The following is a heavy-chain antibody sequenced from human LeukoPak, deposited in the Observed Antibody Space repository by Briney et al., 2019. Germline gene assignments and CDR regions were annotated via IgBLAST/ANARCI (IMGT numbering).Heavy chain of an antibody. CDR2: VDPEDGET. V-gene: IGHV1-69-2*01. D-gene: IGHD3-3*01. CDR3: ATAYWPFGVVIMDNWFDP. CDR1: GYTFTDYY. J-gene: IGHJ5*02. Sequence: ASVKISCKVSGYTFTDYYMHWVQQAPGKGLEWMGLVDPEDGETIYAEKFQSRVTITADTSTDTAYMELSSLRSEDTAVYYCATAYWPFGVVIMDNWFDPWGQGTLVTVSS.